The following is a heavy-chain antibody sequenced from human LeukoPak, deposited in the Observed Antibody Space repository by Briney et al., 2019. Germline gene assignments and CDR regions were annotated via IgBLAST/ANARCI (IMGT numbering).Heavy chain of an antibody. CDR2: INPIFNIL. J-gene: IGHJ4*02. CDR3: AAGRRLGELFFDY. Sequence: SVKVSCKASEGTFGAYSIDWVRQAPGQGLDWVGGINPIFNILYYAQNFQGRVTITADESTNTAILELDSLKHDDTAVYYCAAGRRLGELFFDYWGPGTLVTVSS. V-gene: IGHV1-69*01. D-gene: IGHD3-10*01. CDR1: EGTFGAYS.